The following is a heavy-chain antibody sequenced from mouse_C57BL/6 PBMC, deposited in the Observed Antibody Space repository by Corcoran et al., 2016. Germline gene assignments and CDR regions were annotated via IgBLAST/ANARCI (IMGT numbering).Heavy chain of an antibody. D-gene: IGHD2-1*01. CDR2: INPNNGGT. CDR1: GYTFTDYY. V-gene: IGHV1-26*01. J-gene: IGHJ4*01. Sequence: EVQLQQSGPELVKPGASVKISCKASGYTFTDYYMNWVKQSHGKSLEWIGDINPNNGGTSYNQKFKGKATLTVDKSSSTAYMELRSLTSEDSAVYYCAREDYGNYDYAMDYWGQGTSVTVSS. CDR3: AREDYGNYDYAMDY.